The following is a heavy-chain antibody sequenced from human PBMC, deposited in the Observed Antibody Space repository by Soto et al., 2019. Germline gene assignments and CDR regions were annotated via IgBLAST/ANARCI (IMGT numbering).Heavy chain of an antibody. CDR3: AKAAQTRFNWNDLGNWFDP. V-gene: IGHV1-69*13. J-gene: IGHJ5*02. Sequence: AVKVSCKESGGTFSSYAIAWVRQAPGQGLEWMGGIIPIFGIPNYAQKFQGRVAITADESTNTAYMELSSLRSDDTAVYYCAKAAQTRFNWNDLGNWFDPWGQGTLVTVSS. CDR2: IIPIFGIP. D-gene: IGHD1-1*01. CDR1: GGTFSSYA.